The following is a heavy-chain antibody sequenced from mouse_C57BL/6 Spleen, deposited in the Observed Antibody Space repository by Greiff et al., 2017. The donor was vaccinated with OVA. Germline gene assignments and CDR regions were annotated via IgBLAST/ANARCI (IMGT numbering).Heavy chain of an antibody. CDR3: ARGDYDYDLYAMDY. J-gene: IGHJ4*01. D-gene: IGHD2-4*01. V-gene: IGHV5-17*01. CDR2: ISSGSSTI. Sequence: EVQGVESGGGLVKPGGSLKLSCAASGFTFSDYGMHWVRQAPEKGLEWVAYISSGSSTIYYADTVKGRFTISRDNAKNTLFLQMTSLRSEDTAMYYCARGDYDYDLYAMDYWGQGTSVTVSS. CDR1: GFTFSDYG.